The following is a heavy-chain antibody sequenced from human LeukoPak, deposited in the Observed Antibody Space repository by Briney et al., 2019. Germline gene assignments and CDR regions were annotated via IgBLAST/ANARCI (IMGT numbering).Heavy chain of an antibody. CDR3: AKNFRTLASRRTSPFDS. D-gene: IGHD6-6*01. Sequence: EASVKVSCKVSGYTFTSYAINWVRQAPGQGLEWMGWVGPYHGNTTYAQKFQGRLAMTTDKSTTTAYMELRSLTSDDTALYYYAKNFRTLASRRTSPFDSWGQGTLVIVSS. J-gene: IGHJ4*02. V-gene: IGHV1-18*01. CDR2: VGPYHGNT. CDR1: GYTFTSYA.